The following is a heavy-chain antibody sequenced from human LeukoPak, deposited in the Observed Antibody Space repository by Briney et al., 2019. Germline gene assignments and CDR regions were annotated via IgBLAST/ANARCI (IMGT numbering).Heavy chain of an antibody. D-gene: IGHD2-15*01. CDR3: ARANRYCSGGSCYSRYFQH. Sequence: SETLSLTCAVYGGSFSGYYWSWIRQPPGKGLEWIGEINHSGSTNYNPSLKSRVTISVDTSKNQFSLKLSSVTAADTAVYYCARANRYCSGGSCYSRYFQHWGQGTLVTVSS. CDR2: INHSGST. J-gene: IGHJ1*01. CDR1: GGSFSGYY. V-gene: IGHV4-34*01.